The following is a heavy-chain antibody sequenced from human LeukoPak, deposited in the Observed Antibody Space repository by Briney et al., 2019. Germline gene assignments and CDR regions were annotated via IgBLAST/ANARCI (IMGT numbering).Heavy chain of an antibody. D-gene: IGHD3-22*01. J-gene: IGHJ4*02. Sequence: SGPTLVNPTQTLTLTCTFSGFSLSTSGVGVGRIRQPPGKALEWLALIYWNDDKRYSPSLKSRLTITKDTSKNQVVLTMTNMDPVDTATYYCAHAVYYYDSSGYYLFEYWGQGTLVTVSS. CDR2: IYWNDDK. CDR1: GFSLSTSGVG. CDR3: AHAVYYYDSSGYYLFEY. V-gene: IGHV2-5*01.